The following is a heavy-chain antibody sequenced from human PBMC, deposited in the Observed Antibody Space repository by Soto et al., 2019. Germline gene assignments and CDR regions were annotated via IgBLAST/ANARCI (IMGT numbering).Heavy chain of an antibody. D-gene: IGHD5-18*01. CDR3: ACGCSYGHDAFDI. CDR2: TYYRSKWYN. CDR1: WDSVSRNSAA. Sequence: PSQTLSLTCAISWDSVSRNSAACNRIRQSPSRGLEWLGRTYYRSKWYNDYAVSVKSRITINPDTSKDQFSLQLNSVTPEDTAVYYCACGCSYGHDAFDIWGQGTMVTVSS. V-gene: IGHV6-1*01. J-gene: IGHJ3*02.